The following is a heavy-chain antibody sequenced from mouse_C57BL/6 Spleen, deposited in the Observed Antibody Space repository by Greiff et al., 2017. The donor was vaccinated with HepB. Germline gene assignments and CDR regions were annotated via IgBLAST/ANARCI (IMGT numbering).Heavy chain of an antibody. D-gene: IGHD1-1*01. CDR2: INPSTGGT. J-gene: IGHJ2*01. CDR1: GYSFTGYY. CDR3: ARLCITTIVATDYCYY. V-gene: IGHV1-42*01. Sequence: VQLQQSGPELVKPGASVKISCKASGYSFTGYYMNWVTQSPEKSLEWIGEINPSTGGTTYNQKFKAKATLTVDKSSSTAYMQLKGLTSEDSAVYDGARLCITTIVATDYCYYWGQGITLTVAS.